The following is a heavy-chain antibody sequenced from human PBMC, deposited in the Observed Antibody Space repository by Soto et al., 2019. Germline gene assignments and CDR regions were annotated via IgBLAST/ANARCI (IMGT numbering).Heavy chain of an antibody. CDR1: GGTFSSYA. CDR2: IIPIFGTA. D-gene: IGHD5-18*01. CDR3: ARHVDTAMVARFDY. J-gene: IGHJ4*02. V-gene: IGHV1-69*12. Sequence: QVQLVQSGAEVKKPGSSVKVSCKASGGTFSSYAISWVRQAPGQGLEWMGGIIPIFGTANYAQKFQGRVTITADESTSTAYMELSSLRSEDTAVYYCARHVDTAMVARFDYWGQGTLVTVSS.